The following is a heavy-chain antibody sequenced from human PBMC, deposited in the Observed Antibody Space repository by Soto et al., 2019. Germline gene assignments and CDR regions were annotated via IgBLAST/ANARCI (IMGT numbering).Heavy chain of an antibody. J-gene: IGHJ4*02. CDR1: GLIFSNYG. Sequence: GGSLRLSCAASGLIFSNYGIHWVRQAPGKGLEWVAVIWYDGSKKYYADSVKGRFTISRDNSKNTVYLQMNSLRAEDTAVYYCARDWSHYFDYWGQGTLVTVSS. CDR3: ARDWSHYFDY. V-gene: IGHV3-33*01. CDR2: IWYDGSKK.